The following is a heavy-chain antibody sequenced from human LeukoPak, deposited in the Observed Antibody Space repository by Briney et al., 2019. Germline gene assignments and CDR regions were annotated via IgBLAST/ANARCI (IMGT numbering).Heavy chain of an antibody. Sequence: SETLSLTCTVSGGSISSYYWSWIRQPPGKGREWIGYIYYSGSTYYNPSLKSRVTISVDTSKNQCSLKLSSVTAADTAVYYCARRRGWYPVDYWGQGTLVTVSS. CDR2: IYYSGST. CDR3: ARRRGWYPVDY. CDR1: GGSISSYY. V-gene: IGHV4-59*08. D-gene: IGHD6-19*01. J-gene: IGHJ4*02.